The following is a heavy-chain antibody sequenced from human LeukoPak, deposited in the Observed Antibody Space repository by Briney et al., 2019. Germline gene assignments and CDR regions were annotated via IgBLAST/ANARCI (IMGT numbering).Heavy chain of an antibody. V-gene: IGHV1-8*01. D-gene: IGHD3-3*01. J-gene: IGHJ1*01. CDR3: ARWSLGSGVSN. Sequence: GASVKVSCKASGYTFTSYDINWVRQAPGQGLDWMGWMNPSSGNTGYAQKFQGRVTMTRNISISTAYMELSSLRSEDTAVYYCARWSLGSGVSNWGQGTLVTVSS. CDR1: GYTFTSYD. CDR2: MNPSSGNT.